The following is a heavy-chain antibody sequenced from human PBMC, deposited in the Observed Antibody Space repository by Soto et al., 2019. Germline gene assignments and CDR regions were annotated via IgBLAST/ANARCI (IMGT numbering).Heavy chain of an antibody. D-gene: IGHD5-12*01. V-gene: IGHV4-39*01. CDR2: IHYSGST. CDR1: GGSISSNIYY. J-gene: IGHJ4*02. CDR3: ARRIVGTETFDY. Sequence: ASETLSPTCTVSGGSISSNIYYCGWIRQPPGKGLEWIGNIHYSGSTYYDSSLKSRVTISVDTSKNQFSLKLSSVTAADTAVYYCARRIVGTETFDYWGQGTVVTVSS.